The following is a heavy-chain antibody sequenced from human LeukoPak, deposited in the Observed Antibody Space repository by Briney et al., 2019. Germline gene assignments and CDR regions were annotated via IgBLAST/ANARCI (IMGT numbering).Heavy chain of an antibody. CDR3: ARGLEMATICWFDP. CDR2: INHSGST. D-gene: IGHD5-24*01. Sequence: SETLSLTCTVYVGSFSGYYWSWIRQPPGKGLEWIGEINHSGSTNYNPSLKSRVTISVDTSKNQFSLKLSSVTAADTAVYYCARGLEMATICWFDPWGQGTLVTVSS. J-gene: IGHJ5*02. CDR1: VGSFSGYY. V-gene: IGHV4-34*01.